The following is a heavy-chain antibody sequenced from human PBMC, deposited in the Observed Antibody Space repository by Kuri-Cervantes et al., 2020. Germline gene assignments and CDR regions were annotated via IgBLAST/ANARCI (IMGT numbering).Heavy chain of an antibody. CDR3: ARDNGWELLPGYFDY. CDR2: IYTSGST. Sequence: SCTVSGGSVSSGSYYWSWIRQPPGKGLEWIGRIYTSGSTNYNPSLKSRVTMSVDTSKNQFSLKLSSVTAADTAVYYCARDNGWELLPGYFDYWGQGTLVTVSS. J-gene: IGHJ4*02. CDR1: GGSVSSGSYY. V-gene: IGHV4-61*02. D-gene: IGHD1-26*01.